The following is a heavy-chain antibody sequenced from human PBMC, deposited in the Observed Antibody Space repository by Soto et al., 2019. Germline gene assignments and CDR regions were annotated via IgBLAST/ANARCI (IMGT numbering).Heavy chain of an antibody. CDR3: ARDLKEYCSDGKCNWFDP. CDR2: ISYSGST. D-gene: IGHD2-15*01. Sequence: SETLSLTCTVSGASISRYYWSWIRQPPGKGLEWIGYISYSGSTDYNPSLKSRVTISFDASKNQISLQVRSATAADAAVYYCARDLKEYCSDGKCNWFDPWGQGTLVTVSS. J-gene: IGHJ5*02. CDR1: GASISRYY. V-gene: IGHV4-59*01.